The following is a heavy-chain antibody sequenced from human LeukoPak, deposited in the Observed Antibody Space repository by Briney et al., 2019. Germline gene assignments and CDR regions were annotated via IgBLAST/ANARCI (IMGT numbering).Heavy chain of an antibody. Sequence: GGSLRLSCAPSGFTFSAYTMSWVRQAPGKGLEWVSYISSGATSIYYADSVKGRFTISRDNAKDSLYLQMNSLRAEDTAVYYCAKVGDGGWYFDYLGQGTLVTASS. J-gene: IGHJ4*02. D-gene: IGHD6-19*01. CDR1: GFTFSAYT. V-gene: IGHV3-48*04. CDR3: AKVGDGGWYFDY. CDR2: ISSGATSI.